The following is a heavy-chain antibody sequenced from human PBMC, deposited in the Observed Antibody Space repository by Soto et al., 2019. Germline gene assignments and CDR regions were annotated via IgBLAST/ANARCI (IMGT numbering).Heavy chain of an antibody. V-gene: IGHV3-33*01. J-gene: IGHJ5*02. CDR2: IWYDGSNK. CDR1: GFTFSSYG. CDR3: ARDRWDLGLWFYP. D-gene: IGHD1-26*01. Sequence: QVQLVESGGGVVQPGRSLRLSCAASGFTFSSYGMHWVRQAPGKGLEWVAVIWYDGSNKYYADSVKGRFTISRDNSNNTRYLQMNSLRADDTSVYYGARDRWDLGLWFYPWGQGTLVTVSS.